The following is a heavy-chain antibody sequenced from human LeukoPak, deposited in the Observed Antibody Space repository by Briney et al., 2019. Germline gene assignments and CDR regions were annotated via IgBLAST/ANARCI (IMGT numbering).Heavy chain of an antibody. CDR2: INHSGST. V-gene: IGHV4-34*01. D-gene: IGHD4-17*01. CDR3: ARGYTVTTFGWFDP. J-gene: IGHJ5*02. CDR1: GGSFSGYY. Sequence: SETLSLTCAVYGGSFSGYYWGWIRQPPGKGLEWIGEINHSGSTNYNPSLKSRVTISVDTSKNQFSLKLSSVTAADTAVYYCARGYTVTTFGWFDPWGQGTLVTVSS.